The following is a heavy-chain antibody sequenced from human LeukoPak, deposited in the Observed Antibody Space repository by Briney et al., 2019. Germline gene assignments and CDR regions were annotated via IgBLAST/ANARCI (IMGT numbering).Heavy chain of an antibody. CDR3: ARIRGITYYFDY. V-gene: IGHV4-39*01. Sequence: PSETLSLTCTVSGGSISSSSYYWGWIRQPPGKGLEGIGSIYYSGSTYYNPSLKSRVTISVDTSKNQFSLKLSSVTAADTAVYYCARIRGITYYFDYWGQGTLVTVSS. J-gene: IGHJ4*02. CDR1: GGSISSSSYY. CDR2: IYYSGST. D-gene: IGHD3-16*01.